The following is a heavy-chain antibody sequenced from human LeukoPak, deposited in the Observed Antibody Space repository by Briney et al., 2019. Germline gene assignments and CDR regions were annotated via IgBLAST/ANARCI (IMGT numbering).Heavy chain of an antibody. CDR3: ARGSFKGSGGSSIHLFNY. Sequence: GGSLRLSCAASGFSFSSYWMHWVRHAPGKGLVWVSRINSDGSSTSYADSVKGRFTISRDNPKNTLYLQMNSLRAEDTAVYYCARGSFKGSGGSSIHLFNYWGQGTLVTVSS. CDR1: GFSFSSYW. D-gene: IGHD2-15*01. J-gene: IGHJ4*02. CDR2: INSDGSST. V-gene: IGHV3-74*01.